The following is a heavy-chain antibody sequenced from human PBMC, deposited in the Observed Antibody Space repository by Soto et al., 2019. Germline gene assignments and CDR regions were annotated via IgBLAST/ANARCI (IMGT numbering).Heavy chain of an antibody. CDR2: IYHSGST. D-gene: IGHD3-10*01. Sequence: PSETLSLTCAVSGGSISSSNWWSWVRQPPGKGLEWIGEIYHSGSTNYNPSLKSRVTISVDKSKNQFSLKLSSVTAADTAVYYCARDGPNYYGSGSSEGFDSWGQGTLVTVSS. CDR1: GGSISSSNW. V-gene: IGHV4-4*02. J-gene: IGHJ5*01. CDR3: ARDGPNYYGSGSSEGFDS.